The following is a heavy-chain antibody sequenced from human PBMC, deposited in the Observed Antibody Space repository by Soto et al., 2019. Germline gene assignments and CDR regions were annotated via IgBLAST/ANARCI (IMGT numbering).Heavy chain of an antibody. J-gene: IGHJ4*02. CDR3: ARGWSSSWPY. D-gene: IGHD6-13*01. CDR2: VYDSGST. V-gene: IGHV4-59*03. CDR1: SGSIGGYG. Sequence: SELLSLPDIVVSGSIGGYGWSWILQPPGKGLECIAFVYDSGSTNYNPSLKSRVTVSVDTSNNQFSLKLISVTAADTAVYYCARGWSSSWPYRGQGTLVTRSS.